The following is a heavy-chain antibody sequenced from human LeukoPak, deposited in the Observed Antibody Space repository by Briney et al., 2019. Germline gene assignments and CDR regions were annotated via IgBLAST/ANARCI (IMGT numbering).Heavy chain of an antibody. CDR1: GGSISSYY. V-gene: IGHV4-4*07. CDR2: IYTSGST. Sequence: PSETLSLTCTVSGGSISSYYWSWIRQPAGKGLEWIGRIYTSGSTNYNPSLKSRVTMSVDTSKNQFSLKLSSVTAADTAVYYCARGRAEAYYYYYMDVWGKGTTVTVSS. J-gene: IGHJ6*03. CDR3: ARGRAEAYYYYYMDV.